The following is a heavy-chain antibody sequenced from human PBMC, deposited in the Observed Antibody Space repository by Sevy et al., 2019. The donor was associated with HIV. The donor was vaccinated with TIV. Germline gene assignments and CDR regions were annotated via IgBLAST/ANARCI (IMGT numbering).Heavy chain of an antibody. CDR3: ARQGGPVLLWFGELSRLSLPDGMDV. CDR2: IYYSGST. V-gene: IGHV4-39*01. D-gene: IGHD3-10*01. J-gene: IGHJ6*02. Sequence: SETLSLTCTVSGGSISSSSYYWGWIRQPPGKGLEWIGSIYYSGSTYYNPSLKSRVTISVDTSKNQFSLKLSSVTAADTAVYYGARQGGPVLLWFGELSRLSLPDGMDVWGQGTTVTVSS. CDR1: GGSISSSSYY.